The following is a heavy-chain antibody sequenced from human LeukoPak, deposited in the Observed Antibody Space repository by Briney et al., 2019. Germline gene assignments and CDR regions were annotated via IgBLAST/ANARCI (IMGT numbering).Heavy chain of an antibody. Sequence: GGYLRLSCAASGFTFSNYSMTWVRQAPGQGLEWVSSLSGSDTSTYYADPVKGRITISRDNCTANLELQMDSPGAADTADYSFTKARSASSSSCYNYWGQGILVTVSS. J-gene: IGHJ4*02. CDR3: TKARSASSSSCYNY. D-gene: IGHD2-2*02. V-gene: IGHV3-23*01. CDR2: LSGSDTST. CDR1: GFTFSNYS.